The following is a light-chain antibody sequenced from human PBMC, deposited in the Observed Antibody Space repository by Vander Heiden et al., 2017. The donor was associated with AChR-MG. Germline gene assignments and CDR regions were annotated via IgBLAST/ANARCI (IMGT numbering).Light chain of an antibody. CDR3: QSYDRSNFVV. CDR1: SASIASNY. V-gene: IGLV6-57*02. CDR2: ENN. J-gene: IGLJ2*01. Sequence: NFMLTQPHSVSESPGKPVTISCTGSSASIASNYVQWYQQRPGSAPTTVIYENNQRPSGVPDRFSGSIDSSSNSATLTISGLKTEDEADYYCQSYDRSNFVVFGGGTKLTVL.